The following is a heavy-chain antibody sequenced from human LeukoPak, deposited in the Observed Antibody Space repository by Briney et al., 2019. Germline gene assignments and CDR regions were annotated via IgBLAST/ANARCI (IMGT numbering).Heavy chain of an antibody. CDR1: GFTFSTYS. CDR2: ISRSGRTT. CDR3: ARFETIAVATVDY. J-gene: IGHJ4*02. V-gene: IGHV3-21*01. D-gene: IGHD6-13*01. Sequence: GGSLRLSCAASGFTFSTYSMNWVRQAPGKGLKWVSSISRSGRTTYYADSVKGRFTISRDNAKNSLYLQMNSLRAEDTAMYYCARFETIAVATVDYWGQGTLVTVSS.